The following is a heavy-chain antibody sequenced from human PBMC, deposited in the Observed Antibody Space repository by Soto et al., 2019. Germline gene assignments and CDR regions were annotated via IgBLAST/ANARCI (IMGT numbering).Heavy chain of an antibody. V-gene: IGHV4-34*01. J-gene: IGHJ3*02. CDR1: GGSFSGYY. D-gene: IGHD3-3*01. CDR2: INHSGNT. CDR3: ARGVADWTYYDFWSGYRDDAFDI. Sequence: PSETLSLTCAVYGGSFSGYYWSWIRQPPGKGLEWIGEINHSGNTNYNPSLKSRVTISVDTSKNQFSLKLSSVTAADTAVYYCARGVADWTYYDFWSGYRDDAFDIWGQGTMVTVSS.